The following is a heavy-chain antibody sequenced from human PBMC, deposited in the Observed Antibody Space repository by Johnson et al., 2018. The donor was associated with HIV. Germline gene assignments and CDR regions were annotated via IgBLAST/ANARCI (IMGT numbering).Heavy chain of an antibody. CDR1: GFTFDDYA. Sequence: VHLVESGGGLVQPGGSLRLSCAASGFTFDDYAMHWVRQAPGKGLEWVSLISWDGGSTYYADSVKGRFTISRDNSKNSLYLQMNSLRAEDTALYYCVFGEDYYDSGGHHHGPAAFDFWGLGTMVTVSS. V-gene: IGHV3-43D*03. D-gene: IGHD3-22*01. CDR3: VFGEDYYDSGGHHHGPAAFDF. J-gene: IGHJ3*01. CDR2: ISWDGGST.